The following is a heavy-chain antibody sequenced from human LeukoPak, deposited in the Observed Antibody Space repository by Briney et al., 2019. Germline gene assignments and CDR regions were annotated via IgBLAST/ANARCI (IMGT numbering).Heavy chain of an antibody. D-gene: IGHD3-10*01. CDR3: ARGSGELSYYYYMDV. V-gene: IGHV3-11*04. CDR1: GFTFSDYY. J-gene: IGHJ6*03. Sequence: GGSLRLSCAASGFTFSDYYMSWLRQAPGKGLEWVSYISSSGSTIYYADSVKGRFTISRDNAKNSLYLQMNSLRAEDTAVYYCARGSGELSYYYYMDVWGKGTTVTVSS. CDR2: ISSSGSTI.